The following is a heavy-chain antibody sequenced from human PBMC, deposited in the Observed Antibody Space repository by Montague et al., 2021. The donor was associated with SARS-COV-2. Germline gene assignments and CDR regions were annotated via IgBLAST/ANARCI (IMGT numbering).Heavy chain of an antibody. CDR2: MDYVGNP. Sequence: SETLSLTCTVSGGSISNRNYYWGWVRQPPGKGLEWIGSMDYVGNPFYNPPLRSRVAISLDTSKSQLSLRLRSVTTTDTAVFYCVRGRRGTFFPFSPGAFDFWGQGTTVTVSS. V-gene: IGHV4-39*01. CDR3: VRGRRGTFFPFSPGAFDF. CDR1: GGSISNRNYY. J-gene: IGHJ3*01. D-gene: IGHD1-7*01.